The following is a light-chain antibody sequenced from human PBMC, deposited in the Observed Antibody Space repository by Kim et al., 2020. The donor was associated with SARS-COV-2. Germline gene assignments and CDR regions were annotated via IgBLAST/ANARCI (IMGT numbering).Light chain of an antibody. CDR3: HQYVYSPWT. V-gene: IGKV3-20*01. CDR2: GAS. CDR1: ESIRNNY. J-gene: IGKJ1*01. Sequence: PGERATLSCRAIESIRNNYIAWYQQKRGQAPRVLIYGASTRATGIPDRFSGSGSGTDFTLTVSRLEAEDSAVYYCHQYVYSPWTFGQGTKVDIK.